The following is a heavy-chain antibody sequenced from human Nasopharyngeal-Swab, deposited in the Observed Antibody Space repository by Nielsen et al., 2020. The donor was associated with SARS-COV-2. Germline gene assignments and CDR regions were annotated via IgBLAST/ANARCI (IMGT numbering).Heavy chain of an antibody. CDR1: GYTFNKFA. V-gene: IGHV1-3*04. J-gene: IGHJ4*02. Sequence: ASVKVSCKTSGYTFNKFAIHWVRQAPGQGLEWMGWIDTGDGNTKYSHQLQGRVIITRDTFASTVYMDLTSLRSEDTALYYCARDSGNDYSSFQWGQGTLVTVSS. CDR3: ARDSGNDYSSFQ. CDR2: IDTGDGNT. D-gene: IGHD3-10*01.